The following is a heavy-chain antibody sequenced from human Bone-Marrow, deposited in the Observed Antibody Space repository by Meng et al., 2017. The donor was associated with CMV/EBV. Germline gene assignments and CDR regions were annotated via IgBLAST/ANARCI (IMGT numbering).Heavy chain of an antibody. CDR1: GFTFSSYD. Sequence: GESLKISCAASGFTFSSYDMHWVRQATGKGLEWVSAIGTAGDTYYPGSVKGRFTISRENAKNSLYLQMNSLRAGDTAVYYCAKDTAAVLGQGDYYYYGMDVWGQGTTVTVSS. CDR3: AKDTAAVLGQGDYYYYGMDV. J-gene: IGHJ6*02. D-gene: IGHD6-13*01. CDR2: IGTAGDT. V-gene: IGHV3-13*01.